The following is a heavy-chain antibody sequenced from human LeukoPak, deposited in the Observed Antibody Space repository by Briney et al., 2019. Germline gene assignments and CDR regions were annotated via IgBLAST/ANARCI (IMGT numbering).Heavy chain of an antibody. CDR2: VHFSGST. CDR1: GASVTSHH. Sequence: PSETLSLTCAVSGASVTSHHWAWIRQPAGKGLEWVGRVHFSGSTNYNPSLRSRVAISLDKSKNELSLTLKSVSAADTAYYCIRDESSRDDSGGYHYWGRGVLVTVSS. V-gene: IGHV4-4*07. CDR3: IRDESSRDDSGGYHY. J-gene: IGHJ4*02. D-gene: IGHD3-22*01.